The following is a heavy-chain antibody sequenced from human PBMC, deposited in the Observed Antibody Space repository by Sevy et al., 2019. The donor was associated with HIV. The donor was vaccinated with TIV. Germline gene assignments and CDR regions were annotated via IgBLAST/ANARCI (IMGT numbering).Heavy chain of an antibody. CDR1: GFTFSDYY. J-gene: IGHJ6*02. CDR3: ARGGYGSSSLRFLGYYYYGMDV. V-gene: IGHV3-11*01. CDR2: ISSSGSTI. D-gene: IGHD6-6*01. Sequence: GGSLRLSCAASGFTFSDYYMSWIRQAPGKGLEWVSYISSSGSTIYYADSVKGRFTISRDNAKNSLYLQMNSLRAEDTAVYYCARGGYGSSSLRFLGYYYYGMDVWGHGTTVTVSS.